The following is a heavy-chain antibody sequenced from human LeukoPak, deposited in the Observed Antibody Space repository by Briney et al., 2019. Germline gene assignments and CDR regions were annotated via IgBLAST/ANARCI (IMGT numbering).Heavy chain of an antibody. V-gene: IGHV3-48*03. J-gene: IGHJ4*02. CDR1: EFTFSSYE. D-gene: IGHD6-19*01. CDR2: ISHRDSTT. CDR3: ARGSPGSGWPFDY. Sequence: PGGSLRLPCAASEFTFSSYEMNWVRQAPGKGLEWVSYISHRDSTTYYADSVKGRFTISRDNAQKSLYLQMNSLGAEDTAVYHCARGSPGSGWPFDYWGQGTLVTVSS.